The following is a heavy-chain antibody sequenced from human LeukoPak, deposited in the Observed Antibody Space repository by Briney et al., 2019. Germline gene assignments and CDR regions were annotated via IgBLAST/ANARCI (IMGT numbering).Heavy chain of an antibody. Sequence: GRSLRLSCAASGFTFSSYGMHWVRQAPGKGLERVAVIWYDGSNKYYADSVKGRFTISRDNSKNTLYLQMNSLRAEDTAVYYCVRGIAEIYDYWGQGTLVTVSS. J-gene: IGHJ4*02. CDR3: VRGIAEIYDY. CDR1: GFTFSSYG. V-gene: IGHV3-30*19. D-gene: IGHD6-13*01. CDR2: IWYDGSNK.